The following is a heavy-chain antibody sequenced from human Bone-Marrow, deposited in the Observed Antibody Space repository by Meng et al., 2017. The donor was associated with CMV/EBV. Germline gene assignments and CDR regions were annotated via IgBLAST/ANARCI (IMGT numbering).Heavy chain of an antibody. Sequence: ASVKVSCKASGYTFTSYGISWVRQAPGQGLEWMGWISAYNGNTNYAQKLHGRVTMTTDTSTTTAYMELRSLRSDDTAVYYCARDLEYCGSTTCYEDCFDPWGQGTRVTGSS. CDR3: ARDLEYCGSTTCYEDCFDP. CDR1: GYTFTSYG. CDR2: ISAYNGNT. V-gene: IGHV1-18*01. D-gene: IGHD2-2*01. J-gene: IGHJ5*02.